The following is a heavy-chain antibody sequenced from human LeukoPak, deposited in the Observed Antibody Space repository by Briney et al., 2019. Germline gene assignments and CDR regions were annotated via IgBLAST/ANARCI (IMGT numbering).Heavy chain of an antibody. J-gene: IGHJ4*02. D-gene: IGHD6-6*01. CDR1: GYTFTSYA. Sequence: ASVKVSCKASGYTFTSYAMNWVRQAPGQGLEWMGWINTNTGNPTYAQGFTGRFVFSLYTSVSTAYLQISSLKAEDTAVYYCAREGGLYSSSSSWGLFDYWGQGTLVTVSS. CDR2: INTNTGNP. V-gene: IGHV7-4-1*02. CDR3: AREGGLYSSSSSWGLFDY.